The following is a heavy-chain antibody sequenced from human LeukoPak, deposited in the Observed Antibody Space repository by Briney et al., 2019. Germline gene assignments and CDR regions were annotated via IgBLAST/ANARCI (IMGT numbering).Heavy chain of an antibody. J-gene: IGHJ4*02. V-gene: IGHV4-39*01. CDR3: ARPGWRGYDSDGDYFDY. CDR1: GGSISSSSYY. D-gene: IGHD5-12*01. Sequence: SETLSLTCTVSGGSISSSSYYWGWIRQPPGKGLEWIGSTYYSGSTYYNPSLKSRVTISVDTSKNQFSLKLSSVTAADTAVYYCARPGWRGYDSDGDYFDYWGQGTLVTVSS. CDR2: TYYSGST.